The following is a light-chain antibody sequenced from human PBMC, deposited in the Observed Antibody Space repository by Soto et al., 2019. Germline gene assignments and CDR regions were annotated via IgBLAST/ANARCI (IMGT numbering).Light chain of an antibody. CDR1: SSDVGGYNY. J-gene: IGLJ7*01. CDR2: EVS. V-gene: IGLV2-14*01. CDR3: TSYTSYSTVL. Sequence: QSALTQPASVSGPPGQSITISCSGTSSDVGGYNYVSWYQQHPGKAPKLMIYEVSNRSSGVSNRFSGSKSGNTASLTISGLQAEDEADYYCTSYTSYSTVLFGGGTQLTVL.